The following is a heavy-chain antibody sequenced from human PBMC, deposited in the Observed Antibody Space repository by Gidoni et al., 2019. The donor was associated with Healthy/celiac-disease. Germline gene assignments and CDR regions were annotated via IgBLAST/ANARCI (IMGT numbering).Heavy chain of an antibody. D-gene: IGHD6-13*01. CDR2: IYYSGST. Sequence: QVQLQESGPGLVQPSQTLSLTCTVSGGSISRGGYYWSWIRQHPGKCLEWIGYIYYSGSTYYKPSIKSRVTISVDTSKNQFSLKLSSVTAADTAVYYCARGSHIAASLGWFDPWGQGTLVTVSS. CDR1: GGSISRGGYY. J-gene: IGHJ5*02. V-gene: IGHV4-31*03. CDR3: ARGSHIAASLGWFDP.